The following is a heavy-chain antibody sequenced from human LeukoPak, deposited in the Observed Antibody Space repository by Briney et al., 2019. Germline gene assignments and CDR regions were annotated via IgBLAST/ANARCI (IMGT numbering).Heavy chain of an antibody. D-gene: IGHD6-19*01. V-gene: IGHV3-48*04. CDR2: ISSSSSTI. Sequence: PGGSLRLSCAASGFTFSSYSMNWVRQAPGKGLEWVSYISSSSSTIYYADSVKGRFTISRDNAKNSLYLQMNSLRAEDTAVYYCARDNPLLYTVAGPIDYWGQGTLVTVSS. CDR3: ARDNPLLYTVAGPIDY. J-gene: IGHJ4*02. CDR1: GFTFSSYS.